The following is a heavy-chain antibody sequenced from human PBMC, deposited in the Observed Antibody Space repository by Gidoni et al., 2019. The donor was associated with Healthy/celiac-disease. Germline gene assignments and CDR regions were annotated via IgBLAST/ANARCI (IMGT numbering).Heavy chain of an antibody. Sequence: EVQLVESGGGLVQPGRSLRLSCAASGFTFDAYAMHWVWHAPGKGLEWVSGVSWNSGSIGYADSEKGRFTISRDNAKNSLYLQMNSLRAEDTALYYCAKGEAAAGTGEGWFDPWGQGTLVTVSS. CDR3: AKGEAAAGTGEGWFDP. CDR1: GFTFDAYA. CDR2: VSWNSGSI. V-gene: IGHV3-9*01. J-gene: IGHJ5*02. D-gene: IGHD6-13*01.